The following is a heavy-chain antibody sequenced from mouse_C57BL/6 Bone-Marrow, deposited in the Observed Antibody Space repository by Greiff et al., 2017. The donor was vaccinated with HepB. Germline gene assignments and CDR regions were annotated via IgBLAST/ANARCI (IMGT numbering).Heavy chain of an antibody. J-gene: IGHJ3*01. D-gene: IGHD1-1*01. CDR3: ARQIRITTVVAPFAY. CDR1: GFTFSSYG. V-gene: IGHV5-6*01. CDR2: ISSGGSYT. Sequence: EVHLVESGGDLVKPGGSLKLSCAASGFTFSSYGMSWVRQTPDKRLEWVATISSGGSYTYYPDNVKGRFTISRDNAKNTLYLELSSLKSEDTAMYYCARQIRITTVVAPFAYWGQGTLVTVSA.